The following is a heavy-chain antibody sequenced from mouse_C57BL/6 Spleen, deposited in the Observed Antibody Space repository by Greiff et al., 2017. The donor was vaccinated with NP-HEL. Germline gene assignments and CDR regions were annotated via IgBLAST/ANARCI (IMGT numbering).Heavy chain of an antibody. V-gene: IGHV1-82*01. CDR1: GYAFSSSW. J-gene: IGHJ4*01. CDR2: IYPGDGDT. CDR3: ARMGDPYYYAMDY. Sequence: QVQLQQSGPELVKPGASVKISCKASGYAFSSSWMNWVKQRPGKGLEWIGRIYPGDGDTNYNGKFNGKATLTADKSSSTAYMQLSSLTSEDSAVYFCARMGDPYYYAMDYWGQGTSVTVSS.